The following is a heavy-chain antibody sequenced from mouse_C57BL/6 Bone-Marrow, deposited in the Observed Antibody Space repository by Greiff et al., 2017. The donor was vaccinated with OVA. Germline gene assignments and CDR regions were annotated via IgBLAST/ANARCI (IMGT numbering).Heavy chain of an antibody. V-gene: IGHV1-81*01. J-gene: IGHJ1*03. CDR2: IYPRSGNH. CDR3: ARTPYYGSSHLSYWYFDV. Sequence: QVQLQQSGAELARPGASVKLSCKASGYTFTSYGISWVKQRTGQGLEWIGEIYPRSGNHYYNEKFKGKATLTADKSSSTAYMELRSLTSEDSAVYFCARTPYYGSSHLSYWYFDVWGTGTTVTVSS. D-gene: IGHD1-1*01. CDR1: GYTFTSYG.